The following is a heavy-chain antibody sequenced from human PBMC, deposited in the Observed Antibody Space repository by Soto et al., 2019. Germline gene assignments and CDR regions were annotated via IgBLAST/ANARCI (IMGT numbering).Heavy chain of an antibody. Sequence: NPSETLSLTCSVSGFAISRGYYWSRGRQPPAKGLEWMCSIYPSVSSSDNPSLATRLRLSIHTSRNQFTLNLTSVTAADTSLSFFARENGGTTFFDNWGQGIQVTVSS. V-gene: IGHV4-38-2*02. J-gene: IGHJ4*02. CDR3: ARENGGTTFFDN. D-gene: IGHD2-8*01. CDR2: IYPSVSS. CDR1: GFAISRGYY.